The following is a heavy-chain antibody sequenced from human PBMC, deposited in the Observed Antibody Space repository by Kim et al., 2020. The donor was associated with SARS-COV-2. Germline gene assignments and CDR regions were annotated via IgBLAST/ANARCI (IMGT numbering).Heavy chain of an antibody. Sequence: YHTPPLKSRGTRSVDTSKNQFSLKLSSVTAADTAVYYCARTGSGSYYTIDYWGQGTLVTVSS. D-gene: IGHD3-10*01. CDR3: ARTGSGSYYTIDY. V-gene: IGHV4-39*07. J-gene: IGHJ4*02.